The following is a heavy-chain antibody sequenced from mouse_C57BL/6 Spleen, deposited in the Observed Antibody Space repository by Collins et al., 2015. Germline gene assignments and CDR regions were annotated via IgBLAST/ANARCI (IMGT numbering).Heavy chain of an antibody. D-gene: IGHD1-2*01. CDR3: ARRLRRYAMDY. J-gene: IGHJ4*01. V-gene: IGHV1-80*01. CDR1: GYAFSNYW. CDR2: IYPGDGDT. Sequence: QVQLQQSGAELVKPGASVKISCKASGYAFSNYWMNWVKERPGKGLEWIGQIYPGDGDTNYNGKFKGKASLTSDKSSSTAYMQLSSLTSEDSAVYYCARRLRRYAMDYWGQGTSVTVSS.